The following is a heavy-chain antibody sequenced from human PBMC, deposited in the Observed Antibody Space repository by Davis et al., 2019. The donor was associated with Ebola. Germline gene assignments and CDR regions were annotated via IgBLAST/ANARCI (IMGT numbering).Heavy chain of an antibody. CDR1: GDTFVSFA. Sequence: SVKVSCKASGDTFVSFAVSWVRQAPGQGLEWMGGIIPIFRSANYAQKFQGRVTMTRDTSTSTVYMELSSLGSEDTAFYYCAREKEKIHIAVVPAGIGAYWGQGTLVTVSS. CDR2: IIPIFRSA. V-gene: IGHV1-69*05. D-gene: IGHD2-2*01. J-gene: IGHJ4*02. CDR3: AREKEKIHIAVVPAGIGAY.